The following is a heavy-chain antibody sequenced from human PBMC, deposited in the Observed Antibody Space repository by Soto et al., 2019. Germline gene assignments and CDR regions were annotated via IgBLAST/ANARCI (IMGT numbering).Heavy chain of an antibody. J-gene: IGHJ3*02. CDR1: GFTFSSYS. Sequence: EVQLVESGGGLVKPGGSLRLSCAASGFTFSSYSMNWVRQAPGKGLEWVSSISSSSSYIYYADSVKGRFNSPRDNPKDSVKMQRNRLRAEDTAVYYGARHRGHFYDPNLFYIWGLGTMVTVAS. D-gene: IGHD3-22*01. V-gene: IGHV3-21*01. CDR3: ARHRGHFYDPNLFYI. CDR2: ISSSSSYI.